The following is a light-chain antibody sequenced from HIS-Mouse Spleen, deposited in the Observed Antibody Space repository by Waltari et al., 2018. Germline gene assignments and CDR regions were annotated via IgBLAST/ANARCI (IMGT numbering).Light chain of an antibody. CDR3: SSYTSSSFNVV. CDR2: DVS. J-gene: IGLJ2*01. V-gene: IGLV2-14*03. CDR1: SSDVGGYNS. Sequence: QSALTQPASVSGSPGQSITISCTGTSSDVGGYNSVPWYQQHPGKAPKLMIYDVSNRPSGVSNRFSGSKSGNTASLTISGLQAEDEADYYCSSYTSSSFNVVFGGGTKLTVL.